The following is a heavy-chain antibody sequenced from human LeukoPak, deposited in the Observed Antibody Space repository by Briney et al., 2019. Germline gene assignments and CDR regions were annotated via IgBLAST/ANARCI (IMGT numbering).Heavy chain of an antibody. CDR3: ARQYEDDAFDI. D-gene: IGHD2-8*01. V-gene: IGHV1-69*04. J-gene: IGHJ3*02. CDR1: GGTFSSYA. CDR2: IIPILGIA. Sequence: VASVKVSCKASGGTFSSYAISWVRQAPGQGLEWMGRIIPILGIANYAQKFQGRVTITADESTSTAYMELSSLRSEDTAVYYCARQYEDDAFDIWGQGTMVTVSS.